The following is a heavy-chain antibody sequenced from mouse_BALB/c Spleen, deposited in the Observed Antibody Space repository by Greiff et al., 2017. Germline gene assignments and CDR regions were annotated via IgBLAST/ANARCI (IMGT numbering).Heavy chain of an antibody. V-gene: IGHV7-3*02. J-gene: IGHJ3*01. D-gene: IGHD2-5*01. CDR2: IRNKANGYTT. Sequence: EVQLVESGGGLVQPGGSLRLSCATSGFTFTDYYMSWVRQPPGKALEWLGFIRNKANGYTTEYSASVKGRFTISRDNSQSILYLQMNTLRAEDSATYYCARSNAWFAYWGEGTLVTVSA. CDR3: ARSNAWFAY. CDR1: GFTFTDYY.